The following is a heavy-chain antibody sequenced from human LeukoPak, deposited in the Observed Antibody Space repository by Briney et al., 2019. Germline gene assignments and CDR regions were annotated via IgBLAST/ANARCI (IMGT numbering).Heavy chain of an antibody. V-gene: IGHV3-21*01. D-gene: IGHD4-17*01. CDR1: GFTFSSYS. Sequence: GGSLRLSCAASGFTFSSYSMNWGRQAPGKGLEWVSAISGSGTYIYYADSVKGRFTISRATAKNSLYLKMNSLRAEDTAVYYCAGVSGGYGDGGGYWGQGTLVTVSS. CDR2: ISGSGTYI. CDR3: AGVSGGYGDGGGY. J-gene: IGHJ4*02.